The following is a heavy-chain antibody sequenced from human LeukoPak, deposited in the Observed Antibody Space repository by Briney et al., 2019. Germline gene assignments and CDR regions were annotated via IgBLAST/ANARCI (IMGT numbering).Heavy chain of an antibody. CDR1: GGSISGGDYY. J-gene: IGHJ6*03. V-gene: IGHV4-39*01. Sequence: SETLSLTCTVSGGSISGGDYYWGWIRQTPGKGLEWIGTIYYSGTTYYNPSLESRATISEDTSKNQFSLTLRSVTAADTAVYYCARQISDYYYYYIDVWGKGTTVTVSS. D-gene: IGHD3-10*01. CDR2: IYYSGTT. CDR3: ARQISDYYYYYIDV.